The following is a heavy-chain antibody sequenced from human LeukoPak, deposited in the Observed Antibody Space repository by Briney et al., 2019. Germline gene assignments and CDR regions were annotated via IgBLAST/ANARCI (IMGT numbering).Heavy chain of an antibody. J-gene: IGHJ3*02. CDR3: AREGKYYDFWSGYSLDAFDI. CDR2: ISSSSSTI. CDR1: GFTFSSYN. Sequence: GGSLGLSCAASGFTFSSYNMNWVRQAPGKGLEWVSYISSSSSTIYYADSVKGRFTISRDNAKNSLYLQMNSLRAEDTAVYYCAREGKYYDFWSGYSLDAFDIWGQGTMVTVSS. D-gene: IGHD3-3*01. V-gene: IGHV3-48*04.